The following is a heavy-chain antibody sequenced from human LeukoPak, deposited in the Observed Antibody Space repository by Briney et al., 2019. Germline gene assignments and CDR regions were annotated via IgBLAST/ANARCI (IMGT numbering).Heavy chain of an antibody. Sequence: GGSLRLSCAASGFTFSSYGMHWVRQAPGKGLEWVAFIRYDGSNKYYADSVKGRFTISRDNSKNTLYLQMNSLRAEDTAVYYCAKDWWVYDSSGYYYPGDYWGQGTLVTVSS. CDR1: GFTFSSYG. V-gene: IGHV3-30*02. D-gene: IGHD3-22*01. CDR3: AKDWWVYDSSGYYYPGDY. J-gene: IGHJ4*02. CDR2: IRYDGSNK.